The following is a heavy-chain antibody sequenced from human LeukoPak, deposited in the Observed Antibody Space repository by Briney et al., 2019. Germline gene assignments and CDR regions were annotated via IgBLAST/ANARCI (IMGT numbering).Heavy chain of an antibody. Sequence: ASVKVSCKASGYTFTSYGISWVRQAPGQGLEWMGWISAYNGNTNYAQKLQGRVTMTTDTSTSTAYMELRSLRSEDTAVYYCARAVGATVNDAFDIWGQGTMVTVSS. CDR1: GYTFTSYG. CDR2: ISAYNGNT. V-gene: IGHV1-18*01. J-gene: IGHJ3*02. D-gene: IGHD1-26*01. CDR3: ARAVGATVNDAFDI.